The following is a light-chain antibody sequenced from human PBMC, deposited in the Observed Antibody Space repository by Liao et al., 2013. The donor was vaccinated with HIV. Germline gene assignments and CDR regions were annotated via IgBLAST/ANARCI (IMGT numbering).Light chain of an antibody. CDR3: QVWDSNSDHVV. V-gene: IGLV3-1*01. CDR2: YDS. Sequence: SYELTQPPSVSVSPGQTASITCSGDKLGDKYACWYQQKPGQSPVLVIYYDSDRPSGIPERFSGSNSGNTATLTISRVEAGDEADYYCQVWDSNSDHVVFGGGTKLTVL. CDR1: KLGDKY. J-gene: IGLJ2*01.